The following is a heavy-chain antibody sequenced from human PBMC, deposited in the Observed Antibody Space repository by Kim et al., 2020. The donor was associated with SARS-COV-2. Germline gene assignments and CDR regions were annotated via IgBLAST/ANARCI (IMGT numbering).Heavy chain of an antibody. CDR3: TTDQMNSFDY. CDR1: GFTFSQAW. J-gene: IGHJ4*02. V-gene: IGHV3-15*01. Sequence: GGSLRLSCAVSGFTFSQAWMSWVRQAPGKGLEWVGRILSNTDGGTTEYAAHVKGRFSISRDDSKNTLYLQMNSLKTEDAAIYYCTTDQMNSFDYWGQGTLVTGSS. CDR2: ILSNTDGGTT. D-gene: IGHD1-7*01.